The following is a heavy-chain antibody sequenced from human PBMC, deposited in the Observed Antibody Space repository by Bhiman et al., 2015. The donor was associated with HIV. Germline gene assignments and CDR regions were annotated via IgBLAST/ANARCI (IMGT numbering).Heavy chain of an antibody. CDR1: GFTFDDYA. D-gene: IGHD6-13*01. V-gene: IGHV3-9*01. Sequence: EVQLVESGGGLVQPGGSLRISCAASGFTFDDYAMHWVRQAPGKDLEWVSGISWNSASIGYADSVKGRFTISRYNAKNSLHLQMNNLRPEDTALYYCAKASSWRHTSYYFDYWGQGTLVTVPS. CDR2: ISWNSASI. CDR3: AKASSWRHTSYYFDY. J-gene: IGHJ4*02.